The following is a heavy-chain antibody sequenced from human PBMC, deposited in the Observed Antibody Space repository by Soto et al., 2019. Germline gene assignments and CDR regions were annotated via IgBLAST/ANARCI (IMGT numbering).Heavy chain of an antibody. CDR2: IYHSGST. D-gene: IGHD3-10*01. J-gene: IGHJ5*02. CDR3: ARFYPMVRGGAWFDP. V-gene: IGHV4-4*02. Sequence: QVQLQESGPGLVKPSGTLSLTCAVSSGSISSSNWWRWVRQPPGKGLEWIGEIYHSGSTNYNPSLKSRVTISVDKSKNQFSLKLSSVTAADTAVYYCARFYPMVRGGAWFDPWGQGTLVTVSS. CDR1: SGSISSSNW.